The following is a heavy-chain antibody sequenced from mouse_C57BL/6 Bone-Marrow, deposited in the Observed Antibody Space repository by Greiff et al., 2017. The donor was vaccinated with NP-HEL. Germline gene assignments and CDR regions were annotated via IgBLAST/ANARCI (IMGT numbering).Heavy chain of an antibody. Sequence: VQLQQPGAELVRPGTSVKLSCKASGYTFTSYWMHWVKQRPGQGLEWIGVIDPSDSYTNYNQKFKGKATLTVDTSSSTAYMQLSRLTSEDSAVYYCARGIVAYWGQGTLVTVSA. CDR3: ARGIVAY. CDR2: IDPSDSYT. CDR1: GYTFTSYW. J-gene: IGHJ3*01. V-gene: IGHV1-59*01.